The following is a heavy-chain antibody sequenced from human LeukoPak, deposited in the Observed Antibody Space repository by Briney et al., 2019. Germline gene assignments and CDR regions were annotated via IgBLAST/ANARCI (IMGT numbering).Heavy chain of an antibody. V-gene: IGHV1-2*02. CDR3: ARDLCSGGSCYGHWFDP. CDR1: GYTFTSYY. J-gene: IGHJ5*02. Sequence: AASVKVSCKASGYTFTSYYIHWVRQAPGQGLEWMGWINPNSGGTNYAQKFQGRVTMTRDTSISTAYMELSRLRSDDTAVYYCARDLCSGGSCYGHWFDPWGQGTLVTVSS. CDR2: INPNSGGT. D-gene: IGHD2-15*01.